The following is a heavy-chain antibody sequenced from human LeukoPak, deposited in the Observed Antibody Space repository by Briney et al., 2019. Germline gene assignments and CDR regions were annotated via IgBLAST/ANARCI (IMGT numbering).Heavy chain of an antibody. D-gene: IGHD2-2*01. J-gene: IGHJ4*02. CDR1: GGSISSSTYD. CDR2: IFFSGTA. Sequence: SEALSLTCTVSGGSISSSTYDWAWLRQLPGRGREWGGSIFFSGTAYYPPSLTTRLTISVDTSNTQFSLNLRSMTAADTTVYSCARLTTVGCSSASCYVAHWGQGTLVTVSS. CDR3: ARLTTVGCSSASCYVAH. V-gene: IGHV4-39*01.